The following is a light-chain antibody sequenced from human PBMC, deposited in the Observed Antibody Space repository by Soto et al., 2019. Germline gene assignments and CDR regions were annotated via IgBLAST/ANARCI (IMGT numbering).Light chain of an antibody. J-gene: IGLJ2*01. CDR3: TSYIHSRTLVV. CDR1: SIDVGGYNY. CDR2: GVT. V-gene: IGLV2-14*01. Sequence: QSALTQPASVSGSPGQSITISCTGTSIDVGGYNYVSWYQHHPGKAPKLMIYGVTNRPSGVSIRFSGSKSGNTASLTISGLQPEDEADYYCTSYIHSRTLVVFGGGTKLTVL.